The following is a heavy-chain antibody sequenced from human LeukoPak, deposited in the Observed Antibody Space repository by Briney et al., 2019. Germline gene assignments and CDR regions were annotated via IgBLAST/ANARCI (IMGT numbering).Heavy chain of an antibody. J-gene: IGHJ4*02. V-gene: IGHV4-4*07. D-gene: IGHD3-22*01. CDR2: IYSSGTA. CDR3: ARDWSMITYEY. Sequence: SETLSLTCTVSGGSISGYYWSWIRQPAGKGLELIGRIYSSGTANYNPSLESRVTMSVDTSKNQFALKLSSVTAADTAVYYCARDWSMITYEYWGRGTLVTVSS. CDR1: GGSISGYY.